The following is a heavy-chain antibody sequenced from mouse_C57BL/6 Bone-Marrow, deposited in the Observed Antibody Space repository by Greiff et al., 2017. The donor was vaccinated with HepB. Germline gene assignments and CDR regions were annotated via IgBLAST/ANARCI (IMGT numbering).Heavy chain of an antibody. J-gene: IGHJ1*03. D-gene: IGHD1-1*01. CDR3: TFYYYGSRGYFDV. Sequence: EVQLQQSGAELVRPGASVKLSCTASGFNIKDDYMHWVKQRPEQGLEWIGWIDPENGDTEYASKFQGKATITADTSSNTAYLQLSSLTSEDTAVYYCTFYYYGSRGYFDVWGTGTTVTGSS. V-gene: IGHV14-4*01. CDR2: IDPENGDT. CDR1: GFNIKDDY.